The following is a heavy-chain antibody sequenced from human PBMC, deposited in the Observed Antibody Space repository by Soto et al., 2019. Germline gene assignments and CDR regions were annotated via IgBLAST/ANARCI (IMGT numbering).Heavy chain of an antibody. V-gene: IGHV3-30-3*01. CDR1: GFTFSSYA. CDR3: ARGYSYGYFSYYYGMDV. Sequence: SCAASGFTFSSYAMHWVRQAPGKGLEWVTVISYDGSNKYYADSVKGRFTISRDNSKNTLYLQMNSLRAEDTAVYYCARGYSYGYFSYYYGMDVWGQGTTVTVSS. CDR2: ISYDGSNK. D-gene: IGHD5-18*01. J-gene: IGHJ6*02.